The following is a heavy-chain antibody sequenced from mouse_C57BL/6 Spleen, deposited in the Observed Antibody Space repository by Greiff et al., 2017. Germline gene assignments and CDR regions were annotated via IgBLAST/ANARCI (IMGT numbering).Heavy chain of an antibody. CDR1: GYTFTSYW. Sequence: QVQLQQSGAELVKPGASVKLSCKASGYTFTSYWMNWVKQRPGQGLEWIGMLHPNSGSTNYNEKFKSKATLTVDKSSSTASMPLSSLTSEDAAVYYGARDPLYLYYMDYWGQGTTLTVSS. CDR2: LHPNSGST. CDR3: ARDPLYLYYMDY. V-gene: IGHV1-64*01. D-gene: IGHD5-1*01. J-gene: IGHJ2*01.